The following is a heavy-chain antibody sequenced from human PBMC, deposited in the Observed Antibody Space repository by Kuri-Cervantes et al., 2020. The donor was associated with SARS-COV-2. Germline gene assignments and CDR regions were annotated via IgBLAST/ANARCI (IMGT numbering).Heavy chain of an antibody. V-gene: IGHV3-74*01. CDR2: INPDGSYT. CDR1: EFTFDDYA. D-gene: IGHD1-1*01. CDR3: VRDGDHWNFDY. J-gene: IGHJ4*02. Sequence: GGSLRLSCAPSEFTFDDYAMNWVRQAPGKGLVWVSRINPDGSYTNNADSVKGRFTLSRDNAKNMLFLQMNSLRAEDTAVYYCVRDGDHWNFDYWGRGTLVTVSS.